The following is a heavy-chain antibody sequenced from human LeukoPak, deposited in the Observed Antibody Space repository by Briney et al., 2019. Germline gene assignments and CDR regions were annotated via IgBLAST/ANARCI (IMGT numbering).Heavy chain of an antibody. D-gene: IGHD5-18*01. CDR2: IWYDGSNK. J-gene: IGHJ4*02. CDR1: GFTFSSYG. Sequence: GGSLRLSCAASGFTFSSYGMHWVRQAPGKGLVWGAVIWYDGSNKYYADSVKGRFTISRDNSKNTLYLQMNSLRAEDTAVYYCARDSYGYLYFDYWGQGTLVTVSS. V-gene: IGHV3-33*01. CDR3: ARDSYGYLYFDY.